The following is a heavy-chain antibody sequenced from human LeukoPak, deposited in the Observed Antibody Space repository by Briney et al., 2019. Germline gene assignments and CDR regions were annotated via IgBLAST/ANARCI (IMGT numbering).Heavy chain of an antibody. J-gene: IGHJ4*02. CDR3: ASLYGDYFNDY. CDR2: IYYSGST. V-gene: IGHV4-31*02. Sequence: GXYWSWXRQHPGTGLEWIGYIYYSGSTYYNPSLKSRVTISVDTSKNQFSLKLSSVTAADTAVYYCASLYGDYFNDYWGQGTLVTVSS. CDR1: GXY. D-gene: IGHD4-17*01.